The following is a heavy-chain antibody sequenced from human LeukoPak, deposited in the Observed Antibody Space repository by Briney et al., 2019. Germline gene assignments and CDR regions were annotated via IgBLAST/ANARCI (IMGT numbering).Heavy chain of an antibody. J-gene: IGHJ4*02. V-gene: IGHV1-2*02. CDR1: GYTFTGYY. D-gene: IGHD3-10*01. CDR2: MNPNSGGT. Sequence: ASVKVSCKASGYTFTGYYMHWVRQAPGQGLEWMGWMNPNSGGTNYAQKFQGRVTMTRDTSISTAYMELSRLRSDDTAVYYCARSITMVRGVIGSDYWGQGTLVSVSS. CDR3: ARSITMVRGVIGSDY.